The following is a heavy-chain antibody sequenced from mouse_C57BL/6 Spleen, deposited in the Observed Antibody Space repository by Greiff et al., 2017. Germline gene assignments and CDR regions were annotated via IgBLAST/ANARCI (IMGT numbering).Heavy chain of an antibody. CDR3: AGGYYFDY. Sequence: QVQLQQSGAELVRPGASVKMSCKASGYTFTSYTMHWVKQRPEQGLEWIGYINPSSGCTTYNQKFKDKATLTADKSSSTAYMQLSSLTSEDSAVYYWAGGYYFDYWGQGTTLTVSS. J-gene: IGHJ2*01. V-gene: IGHV1-4*01. CDR1: GYTFTSYT. CDR2: INPSSGCT.